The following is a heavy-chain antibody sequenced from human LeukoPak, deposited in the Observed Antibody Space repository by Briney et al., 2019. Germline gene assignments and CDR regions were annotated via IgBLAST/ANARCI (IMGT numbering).Heavy chain of an antibody. V-gene: IGHV3-53*01. CDR3: AKDYYYDSNHFDY. CDR2: IYSGGST. D-gene: IGHD3-22*01. J-gene: IGHJ4*02. Sequence: GGSLRLSCAASGFTVSSNYMSWVRQAPGKGLEWVSVIYSGGSTYYADSVKGRFTISRDNSKNTLYLQMNSLRAEDTAICYCAKDYYYDSNHFDYWGQGTLVTVSS. CDR1: GFTVSSNY.